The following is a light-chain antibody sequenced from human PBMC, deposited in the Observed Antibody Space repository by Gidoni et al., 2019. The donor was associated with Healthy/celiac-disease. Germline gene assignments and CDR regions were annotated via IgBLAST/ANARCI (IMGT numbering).Light chain of an antibody. CDR2: GAS. Sequence: EIVLTQSPGTLSLSPGERATLSCSASQSVSSSYLAWYQQKSGQAPRLLIYGASSRATGSPDRFSGSGSGTDFTLAISRLEPEDFAVYYCQQSLTFGGGTKVEIK. CDR1: QSVSSSY. CDR3: QQSLT. V-gene: IGKV3-20*01. J-gene: IGKJ4*01.